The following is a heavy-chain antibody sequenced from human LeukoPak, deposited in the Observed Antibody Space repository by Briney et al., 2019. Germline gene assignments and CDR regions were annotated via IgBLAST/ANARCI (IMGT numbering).Heavy chain of an antibody. CDR3: AKIGYNYAYDY. J-gene: IGHJ4*02. D-gene: IGHD5-18*01. CDR2: IKEDGSEK. Sequence: PGGSLRLSCAASGFTFNTYTVGWVRQAPGKGLEWVANIKEDGSEKYYVDSVKGRLTISRDNAKNSLYLQMNSLRAEDTAMYYCAKIGYNYAYDYLGQGTLVTVSS. V-gene: IGHV3-7*05. CDR1: GFTFNTYT.